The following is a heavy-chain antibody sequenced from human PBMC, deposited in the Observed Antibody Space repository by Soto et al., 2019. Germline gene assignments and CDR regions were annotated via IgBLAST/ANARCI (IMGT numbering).Heavy chain of an antibody. J-gene: IGHJ4*02. CDR1: GGSISSSSYY. CDR2: IYYSGST. CDR3: ARRFLELLDY. Sequence: SETLSLTCTVSGGSISSSSYYWGWIRQPPGKGLEWIGSIYYSGSTYYNPSLKSRVTISVDTSKNQFSLKLSSVTAADTAVYYCARRFLELLDYWGQGTLVTVSS. D-gene: IGHD1-7*01. V-gene: IGHV4-39*01.